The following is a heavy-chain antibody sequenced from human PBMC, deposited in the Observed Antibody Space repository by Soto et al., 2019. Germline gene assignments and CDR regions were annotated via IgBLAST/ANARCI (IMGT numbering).Heavy chain of an antibody. D-gene: IGHD6-6*01. J-gene: IGHJ6*02. CDR2: ISWNSGSI. CDR3: AKDSSSSPWNGMDV. Sequence: HPGESLRLSCAASGFTFDDYAMHWVRQAPGKGLEWVLGISWNSGSIGYADSVKGRFTISRDIAKNSLYLQMNSLRAEDTALYYCAKDSSSSPWNGMDVWGQGTTVTVSS. V-gene: IGHV3-9*01. CDR1: GFTFDDYA.